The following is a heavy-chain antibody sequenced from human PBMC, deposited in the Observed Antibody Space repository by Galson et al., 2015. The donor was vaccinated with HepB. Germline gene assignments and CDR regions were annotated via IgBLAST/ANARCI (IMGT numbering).Heavy chain of an antibody. CDR3: TKDAPSVIIETAMFDY. J-gene: IGHJ4*02. D-gene: IGHD3-10*01. Sequence: SLRLSCAGYGFSFNIHGMSWGRQAPGKGLEWISTISASGSNTHYAESVRGRFTISRDNSRGTLFLQLNSLSAEDTGIYYCTKDAPSVIIETAMFDYWGQGTLVIVSS. CDR2: ISASGSNT. CDR1: GFSFNIHG. V-gene: IGHV3-23*01.